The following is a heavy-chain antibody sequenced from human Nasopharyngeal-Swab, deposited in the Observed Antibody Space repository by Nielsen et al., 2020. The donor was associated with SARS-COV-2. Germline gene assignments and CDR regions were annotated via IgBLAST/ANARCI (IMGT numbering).Heavy chain of an antibody. CDR1: GYVFSSYW. J-gene: IGHJ4*02. CDR2: IYPGDYNT. D-gene: IGHD2-2*03. Sequence: GESLKISCKVSGYVFSSYWIGWVRQMPGKGLEWMGIIYPGDYNTRYSPSFQGQVTMSADKSINTAYLQWSSLKASDTAMYYCARGGRVGSNSFLDYWGQGTLVTVSS. V-gene: IGHV5-51*01. CDR3: ARGGRVGSNSFLDY.